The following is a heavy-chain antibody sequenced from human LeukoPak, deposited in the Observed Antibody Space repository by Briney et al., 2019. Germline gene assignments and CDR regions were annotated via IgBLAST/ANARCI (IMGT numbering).Heavy chain of an antibody. J-gene: IGHJ5*02. D-gene: IGHD2-15*01. V-gene: IGHV4-4*02. CDR3: ARGSQYSWWS. CDR1: GGSISSSTHW. Sequence: SETLSLTCAVSGGSISSSTHWWTWVRQPPGEGLEWIGEIYHTGSTNYNPSLKSRVTISVDKSNNQFSLKLNSVTAADTAVYYCARGSQYSWWSWGQGTLSPSPQ. CDR2: IYHTGST.